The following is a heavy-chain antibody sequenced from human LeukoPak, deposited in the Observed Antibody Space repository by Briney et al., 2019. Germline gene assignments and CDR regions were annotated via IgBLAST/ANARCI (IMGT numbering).Heavy chain of an antibody. CDR3: ARGIAATPERPFDI. D-gene: IGHD6-13*01. CDR2: IFISGST. Sequence: SETLSLTCTVSGGSINTYYWSWIRQPAGKGLEWIGRIFISGSTDYNPSLKSRVTLSVDTSKNQFSLKMSSVTAADTGVYYCARGIAATPERPFDIWGQGTMVTVSS. V-gene: IGHV4-4*07. J-gene: IGHJ3*02. CDR1: GGSINTYY.